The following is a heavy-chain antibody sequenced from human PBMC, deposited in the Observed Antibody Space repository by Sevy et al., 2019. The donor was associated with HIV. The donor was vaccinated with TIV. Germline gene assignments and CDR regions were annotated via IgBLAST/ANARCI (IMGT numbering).Heavy chain of an antibody. Sequence: GGSLRLSCATSGFTFDDYAMNWVRQVPGKGLEWVSGVNWKGDGIGYGDSVKARFIISRDNAKKSLYLKMISLGVDDTALYHCARSTYCLGTTGFGYFDIRGQGTMVTVSS. V-gene: IGHV3-20*01. CDR3: ARSTYCLGTTGFGYFDI. CDR2: VNWKGDGI. J-gene: IGHJ3*02. D-gene: IGHD1-1*01. CDR1: GFTFDDYA.